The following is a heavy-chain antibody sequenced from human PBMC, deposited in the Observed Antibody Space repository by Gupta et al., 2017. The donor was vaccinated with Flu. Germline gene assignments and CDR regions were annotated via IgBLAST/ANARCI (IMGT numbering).Heavy chain of an antibody. Sequence: QLQLQESGPGLVKPSETLSLTCTVSGGSISSSSYYWGWIRQPPGKGLEWIGSIYYSGSTYDNPSLKSRVTISVDTSKNQLSLKLRSVTAADTAVYDGARLLYTDYDYGGQGTLVTVSS. V-gene: IGHV4-39*01. D-gene: IGHD2-2*02. CDR2: IYYSGST. CDR1: GGSISSSSYY. J-gene: IGHJ4*02. CDR3: ARLLYTDYDY.